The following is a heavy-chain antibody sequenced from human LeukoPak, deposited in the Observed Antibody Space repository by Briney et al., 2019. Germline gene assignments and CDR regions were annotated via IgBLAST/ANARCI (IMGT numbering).Heavy chain of an antibody. V-gene: IGHV1-69*01. CDR1: GGTFSSYA. D-gene: IGHD5-12*01. CDR3: AKERGYSGYDPRAFDY. Sequence: GASVKVSCKASGGTFSSYAISWVRQAPGQGLEWMGGIIPIFGTANYAQKFQGRVTITADESTSTAYMELSSLRSEDTAVYYCAKERGYSGYDPRAFDYWGQGTLVTVSS. CDR2: IIPIFGTA. J-gene: IGHJ4*02.